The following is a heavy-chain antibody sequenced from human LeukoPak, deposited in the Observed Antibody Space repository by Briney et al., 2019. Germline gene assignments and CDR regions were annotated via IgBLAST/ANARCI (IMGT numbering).Heavy chain of an antibody. CDR1: GGSISSGGYS. V-gene: IGHV4-30-2*01. J-gene: IGHJ2*01. D-gene: IGHD2-15*01. CDR2: IYHSGGT. Sequence: KTSETLSLTCAVSGGSISSGGYSWSWIRQPPGKGLEWIGYIYHSGGTYYNPSLKSRVTISVDRSKNQFSLTLSSGTAADTAVYYCARGTSSRRRYFDRWGRGTLVTAPS. CDR3: ARGTSSRRRYFDR.